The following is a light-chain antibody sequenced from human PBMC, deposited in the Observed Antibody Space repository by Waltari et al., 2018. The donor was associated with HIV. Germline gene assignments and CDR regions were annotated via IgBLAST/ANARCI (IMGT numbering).Light chain of an antibody. CDR1: RSEACVSNS. CDR2: DVS. CDR3: CSSAGSYTPVV. V-gene: IGLV2-11*02. J-gene: IGLJ2*01. Sequence: QSALSHPLSLPASPRESDTPSSTGTRSEACVSNSISWYQQHPGKAPNLMIYDVSKRPSGVLDRFSASKSGNTASLTISGLQAEDEADYYCCSSAGSYTPVVFGGGTKLTVL.